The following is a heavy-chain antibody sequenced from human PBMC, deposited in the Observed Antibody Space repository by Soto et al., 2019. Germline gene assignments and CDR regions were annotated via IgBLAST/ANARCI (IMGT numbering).Heavy chain of an antibody. CDR2: ISGSGGTT. J-gene: IGHJ6*02. CDR3: ARAYLGRLPRRADYYYAMDV. Sequence: GGSLRLSCAASGFTFSNYAMSWVRQAPGEGLEWVSIISGSGGTTYHADSVRDRFTISRDNSKNTLFLQMNSLRAEDTAVYYCARAYLGRLPRRADYYYAMDVWDRGTTVTVSS. CDR1: GFTFSNYA. V-gene: IGHV3-23*01. D-gene: IGHD1-26*01.